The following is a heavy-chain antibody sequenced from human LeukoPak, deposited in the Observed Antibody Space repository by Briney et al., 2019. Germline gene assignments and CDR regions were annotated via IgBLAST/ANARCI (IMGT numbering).Heavy chain of an antibody. CDR1: GGSVSSGSYY. CDR2: IHYSGSS. V-gene: IGHV4-61*01. CDR3: ATQPPGEHYVPYFDF. D-gene: IGHD3-16*01. J-gene: IGHJ4*02. Sequence: SETLSLTCIVSGGSVSSGSYYWSWIRQPPGKGLEWIGYIHYSGSSSYNPSLKSRVTISVDTSKNQFSLKLTSVTAADTAVYYCATQPPGEHYVPYFDFWGQGTLVTVSA.